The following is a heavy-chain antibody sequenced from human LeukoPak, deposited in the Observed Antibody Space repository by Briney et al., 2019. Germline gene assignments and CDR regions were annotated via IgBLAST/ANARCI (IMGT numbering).Heavy chain of an antibody. D-gene: IGHD4-17*01. CDR3: ARDYGDYGDAFDI. Sequence: GGSLRLSCAASGFTFSSYEMNWVRQAPGKGLEWVGRTRNKANSYTTEYAASVKGRFTISRDDSKNSLYLQMNSLKTEDTAVYYCARDYGDYGDAFDIWGQGTMVTVSS. V-gene: IGHV3-72*01. J-gene: IGHJ3*02. CDR2: TRNKANSYTT. CDR1: GFTFSSYE.